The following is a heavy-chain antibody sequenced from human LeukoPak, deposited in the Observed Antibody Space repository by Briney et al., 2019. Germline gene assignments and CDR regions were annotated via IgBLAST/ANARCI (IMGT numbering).Heavy chain of an antibody. Sequence: GGSLRLSCAASGFTFSSYAMTWVRQAPGKGLEWVSAISGSGATTYHADSVKGRFTISRDNSKNTLYLQMNSLRAEDTAVYYCANPRLGDYWGQGTLVTVSS. CDR2: ISGSGATT. V-gene: IGHV3-23*01. D-gene: IGHD6-19*01. J-gene: IGHJ4*02. CDR3: ANPRLGDY. CDR1: GFTFSSYA.